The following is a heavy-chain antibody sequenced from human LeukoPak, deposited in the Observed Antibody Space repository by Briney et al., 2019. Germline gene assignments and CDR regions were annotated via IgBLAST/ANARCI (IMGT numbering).Heavy chain of an antibody. CDR1: GFIFSSYW. Sequence: PGGSLRLSCAASGFIFSSYWMSWVRQAPGKGLEWVANIKQDGSEKYYVDSVKGRFTISRDNAKNSLYLQMNSLRAEDTAVYYCAREAAAAHPDYWGQGTLAVVSA. D-gene: IGHD6-13*01. CDR3: AREAAAAHPDY. J-gene: IGHJ4*02. V-gene: IGHV3-7*05. CDR2: IKQDGSEK.